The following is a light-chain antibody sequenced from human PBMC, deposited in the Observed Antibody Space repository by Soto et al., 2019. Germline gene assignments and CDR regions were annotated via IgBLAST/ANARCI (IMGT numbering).Light chain of an antibody. CDR2: GAS. J-gene: IGKJ1*01. V-gene: IGKV3-15*01. CDR1: QSVSSN. Sequence: EIVMTQSPATLSVSPGERATLSCRASQSVSSNLAWYQQKPGQAPRLLLDGASTRATGIPARFSGSGSGTEFTLTISSLQSEDFAVYYCQQYNNWPQWTFGQGTKVEIK. CDR3: QQYNNWPQWT.